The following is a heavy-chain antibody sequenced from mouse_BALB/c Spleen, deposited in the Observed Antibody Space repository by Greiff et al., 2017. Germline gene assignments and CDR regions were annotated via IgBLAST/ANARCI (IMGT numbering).Heavy chain of an antibody. V-gene: IGHV5-9-4*01. J-gene: IGHJ4*01. CDR1: GFTFSSYA. CDR2: ISSGGSYT. Sequence: EVQGVESGGGLVKPGGSLKLSCAASGFTFSSYAMSWVRQSPEKRLEWVAEISSGGSYTYYPDTVTGRFTISRDNDKNTLYLEMSSLRSEDTAMYYCASESTIITTGGFSAMDYWGQGTSVTVSS. CDR3: ASESTIITTGGFSAMDY. D-gene: IGHD2-4*01.